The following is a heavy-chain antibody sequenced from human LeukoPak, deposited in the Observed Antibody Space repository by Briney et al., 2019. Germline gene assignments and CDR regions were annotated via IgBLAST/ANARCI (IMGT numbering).Heavy chain of an antibody. CDR2: IYTSGGT. V-gene: IGHV4-38-2*02. CDR1: GYSIRSGYQ. Sequence: SETLSLTCSVSGYSIRSGYQWGWIRQPPGKGLEWIGRIYTSGGTKYNPSLKSQVTISVDTSKNQFSLKLSSVTAADTAVYYCAREQKGHCSGGSCYLGVDPWGQGTLVTVSS. J-gene: IGHJ5*02. D-gene: IGHD2-15*01. CDR3: AREQKGHCSGGSCYLGVDP.